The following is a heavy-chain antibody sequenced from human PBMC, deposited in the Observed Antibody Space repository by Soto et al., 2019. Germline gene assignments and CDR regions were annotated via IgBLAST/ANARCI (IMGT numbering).Heavy chain of an antibody. D-gene: IGHD2-21*01. CDR3: AKGGSAVYCGGGRCYFEP. CDR1: GFTFDDFA. Sequence: EVHLVDSGGGLAQPGRSLRLSCAASGFTFDDFAMHCVRRVPGKGLEWVSSITWTGKITGYADSVKGRFIISRDNAKNSLYLERDSVPREDTALDYCAKGGSAVYCGGGRCYFEPWFQGTNVTVTT. V-gene: IGHV3-9*01. J-gene: IGHJ5*02. CDR2: ITWTGKIT.